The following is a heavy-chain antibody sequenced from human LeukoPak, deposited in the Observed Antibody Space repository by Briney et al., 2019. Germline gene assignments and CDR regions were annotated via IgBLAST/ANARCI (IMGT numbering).Heavy chain of an antibody. CDR1: GGTFSSYA. CDR2: IIPIFGTA. J-gene: IGHJ4*02. D-gene: IGHD6-13*01. Sequence: ASVKVPCKASGGTFSSYAISWVRQAPGQGLEWMGGIIPIFGTANYAQKFQGRVTITADESTSTAYMELSSLRSEDTAVYYCASSCSSSWYADYWGQGTLVTVSS. CDR3: ASSCSSSWYADY. V-gene: IGHV1-69*13.